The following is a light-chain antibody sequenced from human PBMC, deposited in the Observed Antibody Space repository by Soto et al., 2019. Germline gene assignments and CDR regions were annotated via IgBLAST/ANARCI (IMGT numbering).Light chain of an antibody. CDR3: LQHNSYPLT. Sequence: DIVMTQSPDSLAVSLGERATINCNSSQSILYTSNNRNYLAWYQQKPGQPPKLLLNWASARESGVPDRFSGSGSGTDFTLTINSLQTEDVATYYCLQHNSYPLTFGGGTKVEIK. CDR2: WAS. CDR1: QSILYTSNNRNY. V-gene: IGKV4-1*01. J-gene: IGKJ4*01.